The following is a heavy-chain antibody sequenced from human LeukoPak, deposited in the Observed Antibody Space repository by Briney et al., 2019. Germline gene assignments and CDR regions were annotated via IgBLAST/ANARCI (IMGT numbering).Heavy chain of an antibody. CDR1: GGSISSSSYY. V-gene: IGHV4-39*07. CDR2: IYYSGST. CDR3: ARLSYGWFDP. D-gene: IGHD5-18*01. Sequence: PSETLSLTCTVSGGSISSSSYYWGWIRQPPGKGLEWIESIYYSGSTYYNPSLKSRVTISVDTSKNQFSLKLSSVTAADTAVYYCARLSYGWFDPWGQGTLVTVSS. J-gene: IGHJ5*02.